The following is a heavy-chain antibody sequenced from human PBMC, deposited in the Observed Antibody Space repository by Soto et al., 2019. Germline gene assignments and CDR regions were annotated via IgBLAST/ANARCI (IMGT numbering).Heavy chain of an antibody. CDR3: VKEIAAAQ. Sequence: EVQLVESGGALVQPGGSLRLTCATSGFTFSNYWMTWVRQAPGKGLEWVANINKDGSQTSFVDSVKGRFTIFRDNDKSSLYLQINSLRGEDTAKYYCVKEIAAAQWGQGTMVTVSS. V-gene: IGHV3-7*01. J-gene: IGHJ4*02. CDR2: INKDGSQT. D-gene: IGHD6-25*01. CDR1: GFTFSNYW.